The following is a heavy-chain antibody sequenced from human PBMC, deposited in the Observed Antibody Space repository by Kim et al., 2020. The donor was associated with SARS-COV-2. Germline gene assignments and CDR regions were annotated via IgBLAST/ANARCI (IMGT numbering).Heavy chain of an antibody. D-gene: IGHD1-26*01. V-gene: IGHV3-7*05. CDR3: ARVRVGPTTYFDY. Sequence: GGSLRLSCAASGFTFSNYWMSWVRQAPGKGLEWVANINQYGSEKYYVDSVKGRFTISRDNAKNSLYLQMNSLRAEDTAVYYCARVRVGPTTYFDYWGQGT. CDR1: GFTFSNYW. J-gene: IGHJ4*02. CDR2: INQYGSEK.